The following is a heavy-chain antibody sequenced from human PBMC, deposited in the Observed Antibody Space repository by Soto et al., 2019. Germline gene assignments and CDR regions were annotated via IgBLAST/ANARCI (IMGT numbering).Heavy chain of an antibody. D-gene: IGHD2-21*01. V-gene: IGHV1-69*13. CDR3: AGAYDCACYGGRRLIYYYYGMDV. J-gene: IGHJ6*02. Sequence: SVKVSCKASGGTFSSYAISWVRQAPGQGLEWMGGIIPIFGTANYAQKFQGRVTITADESTSTAYMELSSLRSEDTAVYYCAGAYDCACYGGRRLIYYYYGMDVWGQGTTVTVSS. CDR1: GGTFSSYA. CDR2: IIPIFGTA.